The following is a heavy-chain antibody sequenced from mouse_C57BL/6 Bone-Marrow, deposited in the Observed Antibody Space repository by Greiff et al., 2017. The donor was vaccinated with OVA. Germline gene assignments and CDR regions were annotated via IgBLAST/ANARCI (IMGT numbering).Heavy chain of an antibody. Sequence: DVKLVESGGGLVKPGGSLKLSCAASGFTFSDYGMHLVRQAPEKGLEWVAYISSGSSTIYYADTVKGRFTISRDNAKNTLFLQMTSLRSEDTAMYYCARINYWYFDVWGTGTTVTVSS. J-gene: IGHJ1*03. CDR1: GFTFSDYG. CDR3: ARINYWYFDV. V-gene: IGHV5-17*01. CDR2: ISSGSSTI.